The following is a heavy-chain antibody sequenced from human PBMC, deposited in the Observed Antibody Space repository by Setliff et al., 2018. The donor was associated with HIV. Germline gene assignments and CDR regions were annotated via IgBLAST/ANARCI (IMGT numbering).Heavy chain of an antibody. CDR2: TNPNSGGT. CDR1: GYTFTDYY. Sequence: ASVKVSRKASGYTFTDYYMHWVRQAPGQGLEWMGWTNPNSGGTNYAQKFQGRVTMTRDTSISTAYMELSRLRSDDTAVYYCARDAGHIVVVVAAYYYYMDVWGKGTTVTVSS. CDR3: ARDAGHIVVVVAAYYYYMDV. V-gene: IGHV1-2*02. J-gene: IGHJ6*03. D-gene: IGHD2-15*01.